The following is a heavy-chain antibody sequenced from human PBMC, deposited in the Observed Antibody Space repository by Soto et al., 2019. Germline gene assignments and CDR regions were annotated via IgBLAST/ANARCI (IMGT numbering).Heavy chain of an antibody. J-gene: IGHJ6*01. CDR3: AKDLSDFWSGFGGMDV. D-gene: IGHD3-3*01. Sequence: QVQLVESGGGVVQPGRSLRLSCAASGFTFSSYGMHWVRQAPGKGLEWVAVISYDGSNKYYADSVKGRFTISRDNSKNTLYLQMNSLRAEDTAVYYCAKDLSDFWSGFGGMDVW. CDR2: ISYDGSNK. V-gene: IGHV3-30*18. CDR1: GFTFSSYG.